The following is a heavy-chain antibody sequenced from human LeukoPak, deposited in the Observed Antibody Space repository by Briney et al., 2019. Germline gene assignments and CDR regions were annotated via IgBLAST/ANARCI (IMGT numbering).Heavy chain of an antibody. D-gene: IGHD5-18*01. CDR1: GYTFTSHY. Sequence: ASVKVSCKTSGYTFTSHYIHWVRQAPGQGLEWMGIINPNADRTTYAQKFQGRIAVTRDASTSTVCLEVSGLTSEDTAVYFCARENVGYSYKYWGQGTLVTVSS. J-gene: IGHJ4*02. V-gene: IGHV1-46*01. CDR3: ARENVGYSYKY. CDR2: INPNADRT.